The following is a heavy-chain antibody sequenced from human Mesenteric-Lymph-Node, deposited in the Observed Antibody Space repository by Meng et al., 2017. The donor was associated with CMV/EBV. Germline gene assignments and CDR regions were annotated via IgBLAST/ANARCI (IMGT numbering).Heavy chain of an antibody. CDR1: GGSVNSDNFF. CDR2: IYYTGST. J-gene: IGHJ4*02. Sequence: CTVSGGSVNSDNFFWSWIRQPPGKGLEWIGYIYYTGSTDYSPSLKSRVIISVDTSKNQFSLRLSSVTAADTAVYYCAGRTANYRDDFWGQGTLVTVSS. D-gene: IGHD5-24*01. CDR3: AGRTANYRDDF. V-gene: IGHV4-61*01.